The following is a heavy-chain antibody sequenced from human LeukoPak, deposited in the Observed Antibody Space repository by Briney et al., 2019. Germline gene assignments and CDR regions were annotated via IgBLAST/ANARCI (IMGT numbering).Heavy chain of an antibody. D-gene: IGHD6-19*01. CDR2: MYAGGTT. Sequence: GGSLRLSCAASGFTFSSYSMNWVRQAPGKGLQWVAIMYAGGTTDYSESVRGRFYISRDTSNNTLSLQMNSLRAEDTAVYYCARGSGSGWPLDRWGQGTLVTVSS. CDR1: GFTFSSYS. V-gene: IGHV3-53*01. J-gene: IGHJ5*02. CDR3: ARGSGSGWPLDR.